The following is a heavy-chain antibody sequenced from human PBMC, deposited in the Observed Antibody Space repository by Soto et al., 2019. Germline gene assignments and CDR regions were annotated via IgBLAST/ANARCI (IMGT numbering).Heavy chain of an antibody. V-gene: IGHV3-23*01. CDR1: VYTFNNYA. CDR2: ISGSGGST. D-gene: IGHD1-7*01. Sequence: PGWSLRLACASSVYTFNNYAMSWVRQAPGKGLEWISAISGSGGSTYYADSVKGRFTISRDNSKNTLYLQMNNLRAEDTALYYCAKDGFTGTTPYFFDYWGQGTPVTVSS. J-gene: IGHJ4*02. CDR3: AKDGFTGTTPYFFDY.